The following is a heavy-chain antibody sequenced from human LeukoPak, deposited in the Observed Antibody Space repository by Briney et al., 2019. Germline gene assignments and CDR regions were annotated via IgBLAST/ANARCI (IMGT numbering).Heavy chain of an antibody. CDR1: GGTFSSYA. V-gene: IGHV1-69*04. D-gene: IGHD3-22*01. CDR3: AREHLAPYDSSGYYFDY. J-gene: IGHJ4*02. CDR2: IIHILGIS. Sequence: ASVKVSCKASGGTFSSYAISWVRQAPAQGLEWMGSIIHILGISNYAQKFQGRVTINADKSTSRAYMEMSRLRSEDRVVYYCAREHLAPYDSSGYYFDYWGQGRLVIVSS.